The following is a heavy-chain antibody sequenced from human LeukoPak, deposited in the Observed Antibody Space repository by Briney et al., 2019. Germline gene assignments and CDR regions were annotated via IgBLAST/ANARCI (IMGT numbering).Heavy chain of an antibody. CDR2: ISGSGGST. CDR1: GFTFSSYA. V-gene: IGHV3-23*01. D-gene: IGHD2-15*01. J-gene: IGHJ4*02. CDR3: AKDVLGYCSGGSCYYFDY. Sequence: GGSLRLSCAASGFTFSSYAMSWVRQAPGKGLEWVSAISGSGGSTYYADSVKGRFTISRDNSKNTLYLQMNSLGAEDTAVYYCAKDVLGYCSGGSCYYFDYWGQGTLVTVSS.